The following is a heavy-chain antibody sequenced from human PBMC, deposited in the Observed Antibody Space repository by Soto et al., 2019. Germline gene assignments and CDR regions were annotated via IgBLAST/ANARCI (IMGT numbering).Heavy chain of an antibody. Sequence: SETLSLTCTVSGGSISSYYWSWIRQPPGKGLEWIGYIYYSGSTNYNPSLKSRVTISVDTSKNQFSLKLSSVTAADTAVYYCARESSGYDRAEYFQHWGQGTLVTVS. CDR1: GGSISSYY. CDR3: ARESSGYDRAEYFQH. D-gene: IGHD5-12*01. CDR2: IYYSGST. J-gene: IGHJ1*01. V-gene: IGHV4-59*01.